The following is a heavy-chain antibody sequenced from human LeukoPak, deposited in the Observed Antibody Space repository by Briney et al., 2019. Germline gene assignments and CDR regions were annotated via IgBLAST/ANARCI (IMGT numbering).Heavy chain of an antibody. V-gene: IGHV1-18*01. CDR2: ISAYDGNT. D-gene: IGHD6-19*01. Sequence: ASVKVSCKASGYTFTSYGISWVRQAPGQGLEWMGWISAYDGNTNYAQKLQGRVTMTTDTSTSTAYMELRSLRSDDTAVYYCASDRAAVAAKDYWGQGTLVTVSS. CDR1: GYTFTSYG. CDR3: ASDRAAVAAKDY. J-gene: IGHJ4*02.